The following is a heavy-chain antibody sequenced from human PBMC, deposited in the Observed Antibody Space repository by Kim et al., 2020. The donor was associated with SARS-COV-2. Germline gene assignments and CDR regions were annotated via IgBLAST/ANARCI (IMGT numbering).Heavy chain of an antibody. Sequence: GGSLRLSCAASGFTFSSYSMNWVRQAPGKGLEWVSSISSSSSYIYYADSVKGRFTISRDNAKNSLYLQMNSLRAEDTAVYYCARVVTTYPYYYYGMDVWGQGTTVTVSS. CDR1: GFTFSSYS. J-gene: IGHJ6*02. V-gene: IGHV3-21*01. D-gene: IGHD4-4*01. CDR2: ISSSSSYI. CDR3: ARVVTTYPYYYYGMDV.